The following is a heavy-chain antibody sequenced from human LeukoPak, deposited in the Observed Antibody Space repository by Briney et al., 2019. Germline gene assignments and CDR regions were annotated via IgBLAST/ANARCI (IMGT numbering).Heavy chain of an antibody. J-gene: IGHJ4*02. CDR3: AQAWRWLQLNY. Sequence: PGGSLRLSCAASGFTFSSYGMHWVRQAPGKGLEWVAVISYDGSNKYYADSVKGRFTISRDNSMNTLYLQMNSLGDEDTAVYYCAQAWRWLQLNYWGQGTLVTVSS. D-gene: IGHD5-24*01. CDR2: ISYDGSNK. CDR1: GFTFSSYG. V-gene: IGHV3-30*18.